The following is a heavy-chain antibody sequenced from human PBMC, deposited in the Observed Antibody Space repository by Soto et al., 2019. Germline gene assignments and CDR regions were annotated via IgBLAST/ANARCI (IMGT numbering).Heavy chain of an antibody. D-gene: IGHD2-8*02. CDR3: ARDKITGLFDY. J-gene: IGHJ4*02. Sequence: QVQLQQWGAGLLKPSETLSLTCAVYGGSFSGYYWTWIRQPPGTGLEWIGESNHSGSTNNNPSLKSLVTISVDTSKNQFSMKLTSVTAADTAVYYCARDKITGLFDYWGQGTLVTVSS. V-gene: IGHV4-34*01. CDR1: GGSFSGYY. CDR2: SNHSGST.